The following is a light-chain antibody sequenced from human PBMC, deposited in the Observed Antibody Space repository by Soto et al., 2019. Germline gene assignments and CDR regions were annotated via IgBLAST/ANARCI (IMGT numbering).Light chain of an antibody. CDR1: QTISSW. J-gene: IGKJ1*01. CDR3: QQYTNTNNPWM. Sequence: DIQMTHSPSTLSGSVGDRVAMTCRAIQTISSWLAWYQQKPGKAPKLLIYKASTLKSGVPSRFSGSGSGTEFTLTISSLQPDDFATYYCQQYTNTNNPWMFGQGTKVDNK. V-gene: IGKV1-5*03. CDR2: KAS.